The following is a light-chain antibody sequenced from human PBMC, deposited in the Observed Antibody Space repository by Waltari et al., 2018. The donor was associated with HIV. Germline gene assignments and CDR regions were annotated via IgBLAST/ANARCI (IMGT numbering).Light chain of an antibody. J-gene: IGKJ1*01. Sequence: EIVLTQSPGTLSLSPGERATLSCRASQSVSSSYLAWYQQKPGRAPRLLIYGASSRATGIPDRFSGSGSGTDFTLTISRLEPEDSAVYYCQQYGRSPWTFGQGTKVEIK. CDR1: QSVSSSY. V-gene: IGKV3-20*01. CDR3: QQYGRSPWT. CDR2: GAS.